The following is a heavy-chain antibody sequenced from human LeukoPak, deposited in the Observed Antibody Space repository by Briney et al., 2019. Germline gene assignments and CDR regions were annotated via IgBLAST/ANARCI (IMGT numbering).Heavy chain of an antibody. Sequence: SETLSLTCTVSGYSISSGYYWSWIRQPPGKGLEWIGYIYNSGSTNYNPSLKSRVTISVDKSKNQFSLKLSSVTAADTAVYYCAAAGGTYYFDYWGQGTLVTVSS. J-gene: IGHJ4*02. D-gene: IGHD6-13*01. CDR2: IYNSGST. CDR1: GYSISSGYY. CDR3: AAAGGTYYFDY. V-gene: IGHV4-61*05.